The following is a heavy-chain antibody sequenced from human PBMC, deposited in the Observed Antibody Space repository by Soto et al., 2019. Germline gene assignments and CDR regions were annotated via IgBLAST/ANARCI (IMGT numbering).Heavy chain of an antibody. CDR1: GGSISSYY. V-gene: IGHV4-59*01. CDR3: ARVGHLHDILTGYLPCYFDY. Sequence: PSETLSLTCTVSGGSISSYYWSWIRQPPGKGLEWIGYIYYSGSTNYNPSLKSRVTISVDTSKNQFSLKLSSVTAADTAVYYCARVGHLHDILTGYLPCYFDYWGQGTLFTVSS. CDR2: IYYSGST. J-gene: IGHJ4*03. D-gene: IGHD3-9*01.